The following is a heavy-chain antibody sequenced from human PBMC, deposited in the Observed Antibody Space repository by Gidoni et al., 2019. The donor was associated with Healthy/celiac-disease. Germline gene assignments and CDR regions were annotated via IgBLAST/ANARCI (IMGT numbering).Heavy chain of an antibody. J-gene: IGHJ6*02. D-gene: IGHD3-10*01. Sequence: QLQLQESGSGLVKPSQTLSLTCAVSGGSISSGGSSWSWLRQPPGKGLEWIGYIYHSGSTYYNPSLKSRVTISVDRSKNQFSLKLSSVTAADTAVYYCARGGDYYGDPSGMDVWGQGTTVTVSS. V-gene: IGHV4-30-2*01. CDR3: ARGGDYYGDPSGMDV. CDR2: IYHSGST. CDR1: GGSISSGGSS.